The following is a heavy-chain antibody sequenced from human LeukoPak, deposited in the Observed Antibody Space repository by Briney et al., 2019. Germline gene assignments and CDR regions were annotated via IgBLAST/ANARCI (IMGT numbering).Heavy chain of an antibody. Sequence: PSETLSLTCTVSGYSISSDYYWGWIRQPPGKGLEWIGTIYHSGSTYYNPSLNSRLTISVDTSKNQFSLELSSVTAADTAVYYCASLNYNYGRIFDFWGQGTLLTVSS. CDR3: ASLNYNYGRIFDF. V-gene: IGHV4-38-2*02. J-gene: IGHJ4*02. D-gene: IGHD5-18*01. CDR1: GYSISSDYY. CDR2: IYHSGST.